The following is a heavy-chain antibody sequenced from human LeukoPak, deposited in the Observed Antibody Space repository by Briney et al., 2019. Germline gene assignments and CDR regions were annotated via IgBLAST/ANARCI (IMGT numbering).Heavy chain of an antibody. D-gene: IGHD3-10*01. Sequence: SETLSLTCAVYGGSFSGYYWRWIRQPPGKGLEWIGEINHSGSTNYNPPLKSRVTISVDTSKEQFSLKLSSVTAADTAVYDCARTTTVRGTYYMDVWGKGTTVTISS. J-gene: IGHJ6*03. CDR2: INHSGST. CDR3: ARTTTVRGTYYMDV. CDR1: GGSFSGYY. V-gene: IGHV4-34*01.